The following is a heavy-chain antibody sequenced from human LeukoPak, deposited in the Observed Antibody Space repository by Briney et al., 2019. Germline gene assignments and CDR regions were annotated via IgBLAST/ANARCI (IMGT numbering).Heavy chain of an antibody. CDR1: GFTFSSYA. D-gene: IGHD1-26*01. J-gene: IGHJ4*02. CDR2: ISGSGGST. V-gene: IGHV3-23*01. Sequence: TGGSLRLSCAASGFTFSSYAMSWVRQAPGKGLEWVSAISGSGGSTYYADSVKGRFTISRDNSKNTLYLQMNILRAEDTAVYYCAKDLEVGATTPPLGYWGQGTLVTVSS. CDR3: AKDLEVGATTPPLGY.